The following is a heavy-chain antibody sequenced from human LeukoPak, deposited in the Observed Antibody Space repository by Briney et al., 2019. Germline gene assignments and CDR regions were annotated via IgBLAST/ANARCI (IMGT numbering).Heavy chain of an antibody. V-gene: IGHV3-74*01. J-gene: IGHJ6*02. CDR2: INSDGTST. D-gene: IGHD3-10*02. Sequence: TGGSLRLSCAASGFTFSSYWMHWVRQPPGKGLVWVSRINSDGTSTRYADFVKGRFTISRDNSKSMLFLQLNSLRAEDTALYYCARDLHYYVAMDIWGQGTTVTVSS. CDR3: ARDLHYYVAMDI. CDR1: GFTFSSYW.